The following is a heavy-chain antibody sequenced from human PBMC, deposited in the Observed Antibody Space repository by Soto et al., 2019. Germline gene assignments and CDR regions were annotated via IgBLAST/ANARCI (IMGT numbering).Heavy chain of an antibody. J-gene: IGHJ4*02. D-gene: IGHD3-10*01. Sequence: SETLSLTCTVSGGSISSYYWSWIRQPPGKGLEWIGYIYYSGSTNYNPSLKSRVTISVDTSKNQFSLKLSSVTAADTAVYYCARSGITMVRAYYFDYWGQGTLVTVSS. CDR3: ARSGITMVRAYYFDY. CDR2: IYYSGST. V-gene: IGHV4-59*08. CDR1: GGSISSYY.